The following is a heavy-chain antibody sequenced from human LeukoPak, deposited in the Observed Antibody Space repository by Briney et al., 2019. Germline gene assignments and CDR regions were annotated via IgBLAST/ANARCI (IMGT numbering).Heavy chain of an antibody. CDR1: GGTFSSYA. D-gene: IGHD6-19*01. CDR3: ARSESQWLPPGYFDY. J-gene: IGHJ4*02. V-gene: IGHV1-69*05. CDR2: IIPIFGTA. Sequence: GSSVKVSCKASGGTFSSYAISWVRQAPGQGLEWMGGIIPIFGTANCAQKFQGRVTITTDESTSTAYMELSSLRSEDTAVYYCARSESQWLPPGYFDYWGQGTLVTVSS.